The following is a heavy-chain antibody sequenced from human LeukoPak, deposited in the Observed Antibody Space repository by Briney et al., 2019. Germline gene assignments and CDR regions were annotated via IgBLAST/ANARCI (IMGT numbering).Heavy chain of an antibody. CDR2: IYTSGST. Sequence: SETLSLTCTVSGGSISSYYWSWIRQPAGKGLEWIGRIYTSGSTNYNPSLKSRVTISVDTSKNQFSLKLSSVAAADTAVYYCAGHPRGSWYPSWGQGTLVTVSS. V-gene: IGHV4-4*07. CDR1: GGSISSYY. J-gene: IGHJ4*02. D-gene: IGHD6-13*01. CDR3: AGHPRGSWYPS.